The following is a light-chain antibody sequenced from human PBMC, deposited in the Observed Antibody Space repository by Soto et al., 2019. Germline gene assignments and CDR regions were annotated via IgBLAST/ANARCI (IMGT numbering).Light chain of an antibody. CDR1: SSDVGTYNY. CDR3: TSYTRDTALV. Sequence: QSVLTQPASVSGSPGQSITISCTGTSSDVGTYNYVSWYQHHPGKAPKLIIYEVSNRPSGVSNRFSGSKSGSTASLTISGLQAEDEADYHCTSYTRDTALVFGTGP. V-gene: IGLV2-14*01. CDR2: EVS. J-gene: IGLJ1*01.